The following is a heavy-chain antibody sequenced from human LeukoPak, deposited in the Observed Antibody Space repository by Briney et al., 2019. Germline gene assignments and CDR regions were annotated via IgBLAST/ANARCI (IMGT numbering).Heavy chain of an antibody. J-gene: IGHJ6*02. D-gene: IGHD2-15*01. CDR2: INHSGST. CDR3: ARMLPVRYYYYGMDV. CDR1: GGSFSGYY. Sequence: SETLSLTCAVYGGSFSGYYWSWIRQPPGKGLEWIGEINHSGSTNYNPSLKSRVTISVDTSKNQFSLKLSSVTAADTAVYYCARMLPVRYYYYGMDVWGQGTTVTVSS. V-gene: IGHV4-34*01.